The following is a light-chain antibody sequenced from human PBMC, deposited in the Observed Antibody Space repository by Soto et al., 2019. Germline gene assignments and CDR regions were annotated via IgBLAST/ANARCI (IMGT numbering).Light chain of an antibody. CDR2: GSS. V-gene: IGKV1-33*01. Sequence: DIQMTQSPSSLSASVGDRVTITCQASQDISFYLNWFHQKPGKAPKLLIYGSSTLETGVPSRFSGSGSGTDFTLTISSLQPEDVGIYYCQQFDHSPLDTFGPGTRVD. CDR1: QDISFY. CDR3: QQFDHSPLDT. J-gene: IGKJ3*01.